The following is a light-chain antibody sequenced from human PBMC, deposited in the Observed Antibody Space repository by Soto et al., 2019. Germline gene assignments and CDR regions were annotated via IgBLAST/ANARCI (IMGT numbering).Light chain of an antibody. Sequence: PGDRAILSCRASQSVRINVAWYQQKPGQAPRLLVYGATTRSSGIPDRFSGSGSGTDFTLTINRLESEDFAAYYCQQFGSSPLLTFGGGTKVDIK. J-gene: IGKJ4*01. CDR1: QSVRIN. CDR2: GAT. V-gene: IGKV3-20*01. CDR3: QQFGSSPLLT.